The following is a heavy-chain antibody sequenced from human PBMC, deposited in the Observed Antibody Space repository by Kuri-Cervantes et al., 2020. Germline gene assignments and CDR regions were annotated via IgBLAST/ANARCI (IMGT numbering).Heavy chain of an antibody. Sequence: ESLKISCAVYGGSFSGCYWSWIRQPPGKGLEWIGEIKHSGSTNYNPSLKSRVTISVDTSKNQFSLKLSSVTAADTAVYYCARGRSSWYSSRPTTRYYYYGMDVWGQGTTVTVSS. CDR1: GGSFSGCY. D-gene: IGHD6-13*01. CDR2: IKHSGST. J-gene: IGHJ6*02. V-gene: IGHV4-34*01. CDR3: ARGRSSWYSSRPTTRYYYYGMDV.